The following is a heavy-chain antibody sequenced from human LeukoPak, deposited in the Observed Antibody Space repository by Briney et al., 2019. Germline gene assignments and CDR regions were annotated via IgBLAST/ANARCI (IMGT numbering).Heavy chain of an antibody. CDR3: AREVSGSYYLRYFDY. D-gene: IGHD3-10*01. J-gene: IGHJ4*02. CDR1: GFTFSSYS. Sequence: GGSLRLSCAASGFTFSSYSMNWVRQAPGKGLEWVSSISSSSSYIYYADSVKGRFTISRDNAKNSLYLRMNSLRAEDTAVYYCAREVSGSYYLRYFDYWGQGTLVTVSS. V-gene: IGHV3-21*01. CDR2: ISSSSSYI.